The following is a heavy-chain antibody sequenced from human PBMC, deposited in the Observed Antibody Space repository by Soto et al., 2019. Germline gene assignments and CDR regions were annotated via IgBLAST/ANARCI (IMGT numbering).Heavy chain of an antibody. Sequence: QVQLVESGGGVVQPGRSLRLSCAASGFTFSSYGMHWVRQAPGKGLEWVAVIWYDGSNKYYADSVKGRFTISRDNSKNTLYLQMNSLRAEDTAVYYCARDAYCSSTSCYEDYYYGMDVWGQGTTVTVSS. D-gene: IGHD2-2*01. CDR1: GFTFSSYG. CDR2: IWYDGSNK. J-gene: IGHJ6*02. V-gene: IGHV3-33*01. CDR3: ARDAYCSSTSCYEDYYYGMDV.